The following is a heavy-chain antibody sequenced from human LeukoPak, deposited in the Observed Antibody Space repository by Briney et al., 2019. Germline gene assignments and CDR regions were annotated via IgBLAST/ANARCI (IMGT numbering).Heavy chain of an antibody. J-gene: IGHJ4*02. V-gene: IGHV3-11*01. CDR2: ISSSGDSI. D-gene: IGHD4-17*01. CDR1: NFVFSDYY. CDR3: ARDQDPDYGDYGGGGSPIDY. Sequence: GGSLRLSCAASNFVFSDYYMSWVRQAPGKGLEWVAYISSSGDSIYYGDSVKGRFFISRDNAENSLYLQMNSLRAEDTAVYYCARDQDPDYGDYGGGGSPIDYWGQGTLVTVSS.